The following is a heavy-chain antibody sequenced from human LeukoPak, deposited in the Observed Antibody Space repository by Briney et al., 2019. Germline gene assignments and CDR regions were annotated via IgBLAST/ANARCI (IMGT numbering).Heavy chain of an antibody. CDR1: GFTFSSYA. Sequence: GGSLRLSCAASGFTFSSYAMSWVRHAPGQGLVWVSRIKGDGISTNYADSVKGRFTVSRDNSKNTLFLQMNSLRAEDTAIYYCAKERDYGPADYWGQGTLVTVSS. CDR2: IKGDGIST. CDR3: AKERDYGPADY. D-gene: IGHD4/OR15-4a*01. V-gene: IGHV3-23*01. J-gene: IGHJ4*02.